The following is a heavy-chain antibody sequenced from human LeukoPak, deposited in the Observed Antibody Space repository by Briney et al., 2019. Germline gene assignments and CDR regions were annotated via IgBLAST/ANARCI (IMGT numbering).Heavy chain of an antibody. D-gene: IGHD3-3*01. CDR3: SLWSGYANWFDP. J-gene: IGHJ5*02. Sequence: SQTLSLTCTVSGGSISSGGYYWSWIRQHPGKGLEWIGYIYYSGSTYYNPSLKSRVTISVDTSKNQFSLKLSSVTAADTAVYYCSLWSGYANWFDPWGQGTLVTVSS. V-gene: IGHV4-31*03. CDR2: IYYSGST. CDR1: GGSISSGGYY.